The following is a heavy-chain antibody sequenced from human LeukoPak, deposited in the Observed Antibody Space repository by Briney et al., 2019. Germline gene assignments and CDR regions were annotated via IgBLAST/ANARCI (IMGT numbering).Heavy chain of an antibody. J-gene: IGHJ4*02. Sequence: PGWSLRLSCATSGFIFSTYALSWVRQAPGEGLEWASSISGSGGSTYHADSVKGRFTISRDSSKNTLYLQMNSLRAEDTAIYYCARVIRAAPGKGYFDYWGQGTLVTVSS. CDR1: GFIFSTYA. D-gene: IGHD6-13*01. CDR3: ARVIRAAPGKGYFDY. CDR2: ISGSGGST. V-gene: IGHV3-23*01.